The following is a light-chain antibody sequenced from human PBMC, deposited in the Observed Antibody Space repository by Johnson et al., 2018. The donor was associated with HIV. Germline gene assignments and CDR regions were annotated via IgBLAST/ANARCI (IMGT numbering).Light chain of an antibody. J-gene: IGLJ1*01. CDR1: SSNIGTNA. CDR3: ATWDDSLNGYV. V-gene: IGLV1-44*01. CDR2: SDD. Sequence: QSVLTQPPSASLTPGQTVTISCSGSSSNIGTNAANWYQHLPGAAPKLLIFSDDERPLGVPDRFSASKSGTSAPLAISGLQSEDEADYYWATWDDSLNGYVFGTGTKVTVL.